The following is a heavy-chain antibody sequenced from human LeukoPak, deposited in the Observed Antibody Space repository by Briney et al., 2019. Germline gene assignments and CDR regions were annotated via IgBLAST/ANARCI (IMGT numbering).Heavy chain of an antibody. CDR1: GFTFNRFA. CDR3: AKALIAAAGPLDY. Sequence: GGSLRLSCVASGFTFNRFAMNWVRQAPGKGLEWVAIISYDERNKYYADSVRGRFTISRDTSKNTLYLQMNSLRAEDTAVYYCAKALIAAAGPLDYWGQGTLVTVSS. J-gene: IGHJ4*02. CDR2: ISYDERNK. V-gene: IGHV3-30*04. D-gene: IGHD6-13*01.